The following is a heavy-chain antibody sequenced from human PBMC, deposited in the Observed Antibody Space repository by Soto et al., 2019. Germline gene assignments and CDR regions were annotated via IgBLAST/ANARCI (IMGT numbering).Heavy chain of an antibody. CDR2: IRSKANSYAT. J-gene: IGHJ6*02. V-gene: IGHV3-73*02. CDR1: GFTFSGSA. CDR3: TRHISYSSSWYYYYYGMDV. D-gene: IGHD6-13*01. Sequence: EVQLVESGGGLVQPGGSLTLSCAASGFTFSGSAMHWVRQASGKGLEWVGRIRSKANSYATAYAASVKGRFTISRDDSKNTAYLQMNSLKTEDTAVYYCTRHISYSSSWYYYYYGMDVWGQGTTVTVSS.